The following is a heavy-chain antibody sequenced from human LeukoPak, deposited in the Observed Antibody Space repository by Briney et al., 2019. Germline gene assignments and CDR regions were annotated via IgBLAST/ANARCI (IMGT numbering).Heavy chain of an antibody. CDR1: GFTFSTFA. D-gene: IGHD3-22*01. Sequence: GGSLRLSCAASGFTFSTFALNWVRQAPGEGLEWVSSISNGGGSTYYADSVKGRFTISRDNSKNTLYLQMNSLRAEDTAVYYCARAGSHYDSSGYMSFDYWGQGTLVTVSS. V-gene: IGHV3-23*01. J-gene: IGHJ4*02. CDR3: ARAGSHYDSSGYMSFDY. CDR2: ISNGGGST.